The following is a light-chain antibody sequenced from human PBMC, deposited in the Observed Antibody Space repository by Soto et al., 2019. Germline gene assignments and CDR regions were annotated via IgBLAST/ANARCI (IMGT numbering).Light chain of an antibody. J-gene: IGKJ1*01. Sequence: EIVLTQSPATRSLSPGERATLSCRASQSIRHFLGWYQQKPGQAPRLLIYDASNRATGIPSRFSGSGSGTDFTLTISSLEPEDFAVYFCQQRYNWPWTFGQGTKV. V-gene: IGKV3-11*01. CDR3: QQRYNWPWT. CDR2: DAS. CDR1: QSIRHF.